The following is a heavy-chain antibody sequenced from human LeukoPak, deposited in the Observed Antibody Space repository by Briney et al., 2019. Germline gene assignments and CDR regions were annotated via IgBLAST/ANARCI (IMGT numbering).Heavy chain of an antibody. J-gene: IGHJ5*02. CDR1: GYSISNDYY. CDR2: ISHSGST. V-gene: IGHV4-38-2*01. D-gene: IGHD6-19*01. CDR3: ATEVGQWLVRT. Sequence: SETLSLTCVVSGYSISNDYYWGWIRQPPGRVLEWIGSISHSGSTYYKPSLKRRVTISADTSKNQFSLKLSSVTAADTAVYYCATEVGQWLVRTWGQGTLVTVSS.